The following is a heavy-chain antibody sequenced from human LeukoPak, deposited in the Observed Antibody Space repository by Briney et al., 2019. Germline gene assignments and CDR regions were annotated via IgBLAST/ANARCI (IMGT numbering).Heavy chain of an antibody. CDR2: IYYSGST. J-gene: IGHJ4*02. CDR3: AGEGSGYYDSGGFDY. Sequence: SETLSLTCTVSGGSISSFYWSWIRQPPGKGLEWIGYIYYSGSTSYNPSLKGRVTLSIDTSKNQFFLKLSSVTAADTAFYYCAGEGSGYYDSGGFDYWGQGTLVTVSS. D-gene: IGHD3-10*01. V-gene: IGHV4-59*01. CDR1: GGSISSFY.